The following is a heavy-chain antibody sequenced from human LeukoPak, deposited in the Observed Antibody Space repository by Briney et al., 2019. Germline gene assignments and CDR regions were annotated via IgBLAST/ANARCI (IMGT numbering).Heavy chain of an antibody. CDR1: GGSFSGYY. J-gene: IGHJ4*02. CDR3: ARRDYGDYDY. V-gene: IGHV4-34*01. D-gene: IGHD4-17*01. CDR2: INHSGST. Sequence: SETLSLTCAVYGGSFSGYYWSWIRQPPGKGLEWIGEINHSGSTNYNPSLKSRVTISVDTSKNQFSLKLSSVTAADTAVYYCARRDYGDYDYWGQGTLVTVSS.